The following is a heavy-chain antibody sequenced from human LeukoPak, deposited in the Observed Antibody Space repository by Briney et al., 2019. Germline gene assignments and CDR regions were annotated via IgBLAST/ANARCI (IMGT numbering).Heavy chain of an antibody. CDR3: TSPLPRNNYYYYGMDV. V-gene: IGHV1-69*04. J-gene: IGHJ6*02. CDR1: GGTFSSYA. CDR2: IIPILGIA. Sequence: GASVKVSCKASGGTFSSYAISWVRQAPGQGLEWMERIIPILGIANYAQKFQGRVTITADKSTSTAYMELSSLRSEDTAVYYCTSPLPRNNYYYYGMDVWGQGTTVTVSS.